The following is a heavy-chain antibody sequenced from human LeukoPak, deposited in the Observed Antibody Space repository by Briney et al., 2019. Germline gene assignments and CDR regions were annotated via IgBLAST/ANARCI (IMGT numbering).Heavy chain of an antibody. D-gene: IGHD3-16*01. CDR3: ARGIGAADF. CDR1: GFTVSSNY. CDR2: IYQSGSS. J-gene: IGHJ4*02. V-gene: IGHV4-4*02. Sequence: GSLRLSCAASGFTVSSNYMSWVRQPPGKGLQWIGEIYQSGSSIYNPSLRSRVTMSVDKSKDQLSLKLSSVTAADTAVYYCARGIGAADFWGQGILVTVSS.